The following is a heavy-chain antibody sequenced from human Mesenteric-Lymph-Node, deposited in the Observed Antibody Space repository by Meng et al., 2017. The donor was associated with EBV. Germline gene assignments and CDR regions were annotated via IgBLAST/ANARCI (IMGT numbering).Heavy chain of an antibody. V-gene: IGHV1-46*01. Sequence: RVQSGAEVKKPGASVKVSCKGSGYTFTRYYIHWVRQAPGQGLEWMGIINPSGDFTSYAPKFQGRVTMTRDTSTNTVYMELSSLRSEDTAVYFCASAWGSGSELDPWGQGTLVTVSS. CDR2: INPSGDFT. D-gene: IGHD3-22*01. CDR1: GYTFTRYY. CDR3: ASAWGSGSELDP. J-gene: IGHJ5*02.